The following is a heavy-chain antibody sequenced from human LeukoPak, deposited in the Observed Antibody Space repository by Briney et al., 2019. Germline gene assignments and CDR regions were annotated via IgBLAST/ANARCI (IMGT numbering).Heavy chain of an antibody. CDR2: INHSGST. V-gene: IGHV4-34*01. CDR3: ARGYYYGSGNYHLDY. J-gene: IGHJ4*02. D-gene: IGHD3-10*01. Sequence: SETLSLTCAVYGGSFSGYYWSWIRQPPGKGLEWIGEINHSGSTNYNPSLKSRVTISVDTSKNQFSLKLSSVTAANTAVYYCARGYYYGSGNYHLDYWGQGTLVTVSS. CDR1: GGSFSGYY.